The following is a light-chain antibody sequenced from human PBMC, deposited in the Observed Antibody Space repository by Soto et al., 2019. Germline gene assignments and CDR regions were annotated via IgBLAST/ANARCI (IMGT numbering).Light chain of an antibody. CDR3: QQSYSTTRT. V-gene: IGKV1-39*01. CDR2: AAS. CDR1: QSISSY. Sequence: IQMTQSPSSRSASVGDRVTITCRASQSISSYLNWYRQKPGKAPKLLIYAASSLQSGVPSEFSGSGAGTDFTLTISSLQHEDFATVYCQQSYSTTRTFGQVTKVDIK. J-gene: IGKJ1*01.